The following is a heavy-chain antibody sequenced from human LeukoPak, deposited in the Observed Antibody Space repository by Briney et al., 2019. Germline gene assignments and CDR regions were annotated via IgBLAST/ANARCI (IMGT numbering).Heavy chain of an antibody. J-gene: IGHJ4*02. D-gene: IGHD1-26*01. V-gene: IGHV3-74*01. Sequence: GGSLRLSCAASGFTFSSYWMHWVRQAPGKGLVWVSRINSDGSSTIYADYVKGRFTISRDNAKNTLYLQMNSLRAEDTAVYYCARGRGRIVGATDLDYWGQGTLVTVSS. CDR1: GFTFSSYW. CDR3: ARGRGRIVGATDLDY. CDR2: INSDGSST.